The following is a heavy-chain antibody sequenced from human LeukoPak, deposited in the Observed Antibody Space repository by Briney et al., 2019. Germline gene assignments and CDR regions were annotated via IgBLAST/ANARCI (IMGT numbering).Heavy chain of an antibody. CDR3: AKDRKYGSGSYYYFDY. V-gene: IGHV3-23*01. CDR2: ISGSGGST. CDR1: GFTFSSYA. J-gene: IGHJ4*02. Sequence: GGSLRLSCAASGFTFSSYAISWVRQAPGKGLEWVSAISGSGGSTYYADSVKGRFTISRDNSKNTLYLQMNSLRAEDTAVYYCAKDRKYGSGSYYYFDYWGQGTLVTVSS. D-gene: IGHD3-10*01.